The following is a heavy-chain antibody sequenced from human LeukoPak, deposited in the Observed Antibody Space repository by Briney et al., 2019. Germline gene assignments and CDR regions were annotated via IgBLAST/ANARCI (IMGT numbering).Heavy chain of an antibody. CDR3: VRGLYSSGWFFDY. J-gene: IGHJ4*02. Sequence: SETLSLTCTVSGGSVSSGSYYWSWIRQPPGKGLEWIGYIYYSGSTNYNPSLKSRVTISVDTSKNQFSLKLSSVTAADTAVYYCVRGLYSSGWFFDYWGQGTLVTVSS. CDR2: IYYSGST. D-gene: IGHD6-19*01. CDR1: GGSVSSGSYY. V-gene: IGHV4-61*01.